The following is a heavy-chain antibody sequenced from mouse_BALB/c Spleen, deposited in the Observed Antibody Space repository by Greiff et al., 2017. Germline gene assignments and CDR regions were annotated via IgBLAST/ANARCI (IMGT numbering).Heavy chain of an antibody. CDR1: GFTFSSYT. D-gene: IGHD1-1*01. J-gene: IGHJ4*01. CDR2: ISNGGGST. Sequence: EVKLMESGGGLVQPGGSLKLSCAASGFTFSSYTMSWVRQTPEKRLEWVAYISNGGGSTYYPDTVKGRFTISRDNAKNTLYLQMSSLKSEDTAMYYCARVYGRAYYYAMDYWGQGTSVTVSS. CDR3: ARVYGRAYYYAMDY. V-gene: IGHV5-12-2*01.